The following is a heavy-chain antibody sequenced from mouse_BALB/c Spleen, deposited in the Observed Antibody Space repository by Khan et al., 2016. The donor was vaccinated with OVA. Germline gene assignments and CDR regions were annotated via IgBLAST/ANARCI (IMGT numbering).Heavy chain of an antibody. CDR2: IFPSNGDT. Sequence: QVQLQQPGAELVKSGASVKLSCTAPGYTFTSYYIYWVKQRPGQGLEWIGGIFPSNGDTYFNEKFQSKATLTVDKSSSTAYVQLSSLTSEDSAVSYCTRSGYGNPFAFWGQGTLVTVSA. CDR3: TRSGYGNPFAF. V-gene: IGHV1S81*02. J-gene: IGHJ3*01. D-gene: IGHD2-10*02. CDR1: GYTFTSYY.